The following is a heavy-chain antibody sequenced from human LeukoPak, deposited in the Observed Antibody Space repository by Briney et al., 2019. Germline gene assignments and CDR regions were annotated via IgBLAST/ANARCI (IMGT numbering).Heavy chain of an antibody. J-gene: IGHJ6*02. V-gene: IGHV1-46*01. Sequence: VASVTVSCKASGYTFISYAISWVRQAPGQGLEWMGIINPSGGSTSYAQKFQGRVTMTRDTSTSTVYMELSSLRSEDTAVYYCARDFGDHYDILTGQLLVSPSDMDVWGQGTTVTVSS. CDR1: GYTFISYA. CDR2: INPSGGST. D-gene: IGHD3-9*01. CDR3: ARDFGDHYDILTGQLLVSPSDMDV.